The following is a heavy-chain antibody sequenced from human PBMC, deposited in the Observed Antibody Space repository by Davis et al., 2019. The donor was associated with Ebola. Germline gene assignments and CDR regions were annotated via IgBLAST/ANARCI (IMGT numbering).Heavy chain of an antibody. D-gene: IGHD4-23*01. J-gene: IGHJ4*02. CDR1: GFTFNKYE. CDR3: ATDGYGGGYDFEY. CDR2: ISDSGSTT. V-gene: IGHV3-48*03. Sequence: PGGSLRLSCAASGFTFNKYEMNWVRQAPGKGLEWISYISDSGSTTYYTDSVKGRFTISRDNAKNSLYLQMNSLRAEDTAVYYCATDGYGGGYDFEYWGQGTLVTVSS.